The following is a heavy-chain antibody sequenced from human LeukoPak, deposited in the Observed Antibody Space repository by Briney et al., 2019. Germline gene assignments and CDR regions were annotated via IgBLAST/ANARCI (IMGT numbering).Heavy chain of an antibody. D-gene: IGHD2-21*02. CDR3: ARGSSAYCGGDCYSRARFDP. V-gene: IGHV4-34*01. J-gene: IGHJ5*02. CDR1: GGSFSGYY. Sequence: SETLSLTCAVHGGSFSGYYWSWIRQPPGKGLEWIGEINHSGSTNYNPSLKSRVTISVDTSKNQFSLKLSSVTAADTAVYYCARGSSAYCGGDCYSRARFDPWGQGTLVTVSS. CDR2: INHSGST.